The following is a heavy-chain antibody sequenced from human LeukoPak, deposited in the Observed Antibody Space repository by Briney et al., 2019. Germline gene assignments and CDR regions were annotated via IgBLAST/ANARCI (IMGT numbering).Heavy chain of an antibody. J-gene: IGHJ4*02. CDR2: INSDGSST. CDR1: GFTFSSYW. D-gene: IGHD3-22*01. Sequence: GGSLRLSCAASGFTFSSYWMHWVRQAPGKGLVWVSHINSDGSSTSYADSVKGRFTISRDNAKNTLYLRMNSLRAEDTAVYYCARLREYYYDSSGYYVFDYWGQGTLVTVSS. V-gene: IGHV3-74*01. CDR3: ARLREYYYDSSGYYVFDY.